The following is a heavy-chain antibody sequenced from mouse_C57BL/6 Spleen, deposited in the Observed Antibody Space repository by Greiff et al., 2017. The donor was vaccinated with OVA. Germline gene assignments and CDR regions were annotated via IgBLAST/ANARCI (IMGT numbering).Heavy chain of an antibody. Sequence: EVMLVESGGGLVKPGGSLKLSCAASGFTFSDYGMHWVRQAPEKGLEWVAYISSGSSTIYYADTVKGRFTISRDNAKNTLFLQMTSLRSEDTAMYYCATRYDSPWFAYWGQGTLVTVSA. J-gene: IGHJ3*01. CDR3: ATRYDSPWFAY. CDR1: GFTFSDYG. D-gene: IGHD2-4*01. CDR2: ISSGSSTI. V-gene: IGHV5-17*01.